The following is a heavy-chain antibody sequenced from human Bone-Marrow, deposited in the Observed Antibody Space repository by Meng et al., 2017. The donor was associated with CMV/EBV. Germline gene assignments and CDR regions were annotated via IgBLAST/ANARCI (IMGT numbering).Heavy chain of an antibody. D-gene: IGHD3-3*01. CDR3: ARDYDFWDGYYRFDP. CDR1: GGSISSYY. Sequence: SETLSLTCTVSGGSISSYYWSWIRQPPGKGLVWIGYIYDSGTTNYNPSLKSRVTISVDTSKNQFSLKLSSVTAAVTAVYYCARDYDFWDGYYRFDPWGQGTLVTVSS. J-gene: IGHJ5*02. CDR2: IYDSGTT. V-gene: IGHV4-59*01.